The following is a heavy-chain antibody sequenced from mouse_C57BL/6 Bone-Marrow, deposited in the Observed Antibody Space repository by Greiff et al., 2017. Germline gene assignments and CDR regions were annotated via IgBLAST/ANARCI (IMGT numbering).Heavy chain of an antibody. J-gene: IGHJ3*01. Sequence: EVQVVESGGGLVKPGGSLKLSCAASGFTFSDYGMHWVRQAPGKGLEWVAYISSGSSTIFYADTVKGRFTITRDNAKNTLFLQMTSLRSEDTAMYYCARNYGSSSFAYWGQGTLVTVSA. CDR1: GFTFSDYG. CDR2: ISSGSSTI. V-gene: IGHV5-17*01. D-gene: IGHD1-1*01. CDR3: ARNYGSSSFAY.